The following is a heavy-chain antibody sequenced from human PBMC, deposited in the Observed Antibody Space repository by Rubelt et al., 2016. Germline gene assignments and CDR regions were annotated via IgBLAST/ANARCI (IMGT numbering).Heavy chain of an antibody. V-gene: IGHV5-51*01. CDR2: IYPGDSAT. J-gene: IGHJ3*02. CDR3: ARLRGSPQGAAFDI. Sequence: EVQLVQSGAEVKKPGESLKISCKGSGYSFTTYWIGWVRQMPGKGLECMGIIYPGDSATRYSPSLQGQVTISAYKSISTAYLQGSSLKASDTAMYYCARLRGSPQGAAFDIWGQGTMVTVSS. D-gene: IGHD1-26*01. CDR1: GYSFTTYW.